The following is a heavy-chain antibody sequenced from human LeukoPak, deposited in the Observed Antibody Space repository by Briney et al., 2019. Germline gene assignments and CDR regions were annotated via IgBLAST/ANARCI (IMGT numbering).Heavy chain of an antibody. J-gene: IGHJ3*02. V-gene: IGHV4-4*07. Sequence: SETLSLTCTVSGGSISSYYWSWIRQPAGKGLEWIGRIYTSGSTNYNPSLKSRVTMSVDTSKNQFSLKLSSVTAADTAVYYCARENKYYYDSSGYYNGAFDIWGQGTMVTVSS. CDR2: IYTSGST. D-gene: IGHD3-22*01. CDR3: ARENKYYYDSSGYYNGAFDI. CDR1: GGSISSYY.